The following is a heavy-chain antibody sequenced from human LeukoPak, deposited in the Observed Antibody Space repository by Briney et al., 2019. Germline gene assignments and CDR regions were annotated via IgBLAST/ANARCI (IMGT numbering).Heavy chain of an antibody. D-gene: IGHD4-23*01. CDR1: GGSVSSGNYY. CDR3: ARAVTVGYDYDY. CDR2: IYYSGST. V-gene: IGHV4-30-4*01. J-gene: IGHJ4*02. Sequence: SETLSLTCTVSGGSVSSGNYYWSWIRQPPGKGLEWIGYIYYSGSTYYNPSLKSRVTMSIDTSKEQFSLKLSSVTAADTAVYYCARAVTVGYDYDYWGQGTLVTVSS.